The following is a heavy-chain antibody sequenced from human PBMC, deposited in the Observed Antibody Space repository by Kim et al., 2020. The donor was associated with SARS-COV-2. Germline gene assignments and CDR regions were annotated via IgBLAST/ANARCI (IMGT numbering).Heavy chain of an antibody. Sequence: GSLRLSCAASGFTFNRSWMNWVRQAPGKGLEWVANINQDGSQKYYVDSVKGRFTISRDNAKNSVYLQMNSLRTEDTAVYYCATFPSLADWGQGTLVTVSS. CDR1: GFTFNRSW. V-gene: IGHV3-7*03. D-gene: IGHD3-16*01. CDR3: ATFPSLAD. J-gene: IGHJ4*02. CDR2: INQDGSQK.